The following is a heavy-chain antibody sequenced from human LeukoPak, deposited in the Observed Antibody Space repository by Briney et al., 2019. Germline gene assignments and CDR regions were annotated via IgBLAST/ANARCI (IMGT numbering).Heavy chain of an antibody. D-gene: IGHD4-17*01. CDR3: ARVWEEDGAAFDY. Sequence: GGSLRLSCAASGFTFSSYAMSWVRQAPGKGLEWVSSISSSVDRTSYADSVKGRFTISRDNSKNTLYLQMNSLRAEDTAVYYCARVWEEDGAAFDYWGQGTLVTVSS. V-gene: IGHV3-23*01. CDR1: GFTFSSYA. J-gene: IGHJ4*02. CDR2: ISSSVDRT.